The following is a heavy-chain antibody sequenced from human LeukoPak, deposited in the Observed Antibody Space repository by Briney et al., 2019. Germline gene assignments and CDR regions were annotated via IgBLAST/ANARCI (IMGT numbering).Heavy chain of an antibody. V-gene: IGHV1-2*06. CDR1: GYTFTGYY. Sequence: ASVKVSYKASGYTFTGYYMHWVRQAPGQGLEWMARINPNSGGTNYAQKFQGRVTMTRDTSISTAYMELSRLRSDDTAVYYCAREYGDHYYYYYMDVWGKGTTVTVSS. CDR2: INPNSGGT. CDR3: AREYGDHYYYYYMDV. D-gene: IGHD4-17*01. J-gene: IGHJ6*03.